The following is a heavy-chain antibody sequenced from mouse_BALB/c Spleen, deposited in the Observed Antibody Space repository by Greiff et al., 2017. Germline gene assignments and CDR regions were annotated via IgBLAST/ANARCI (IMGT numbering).Heavy chain of an antibody. Sequence: QVKLLQSGPELVKPGASVKISCKASGYAFSSSWMNWVQQRPGQGLEWIGRIYPGDGDTNYNGKFKGKATLTADNSSSTAYMQLSSLTSVDSAVYYSAREPCHYDGDSSAGLAYWGQGTLVTVSA. CDR1: GYAFSSSW. CDR2: IYPGDGDT. CDR3: AREPCHYDGDSSAGLAY. D-gene: IGHD2-3*01. J-gene: IGHJ3*01. V-gene: IGHV1-82*01.